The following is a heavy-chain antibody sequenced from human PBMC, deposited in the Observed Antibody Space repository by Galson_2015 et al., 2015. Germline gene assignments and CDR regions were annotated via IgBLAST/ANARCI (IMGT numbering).Heavy chain of an antibody. CDR2: ITYDGSNN. J-gene: IGHJ4*02. CDR3: AKDTGVLRWSDY. D-gene: IGHD6-13*01. CDR1: GFTFSNYG. V-gene: IGHV3-30*18. Sequence: SLRLSCAASGFTFSNYGMHWVRQAPGKGLEWVAFITYDGSNNYYLDSVRGRFTISRDNSKNTLYLQMNSLRPEDTAVYFCAKDTGVLRWSDYSGQGSLVTVSS.